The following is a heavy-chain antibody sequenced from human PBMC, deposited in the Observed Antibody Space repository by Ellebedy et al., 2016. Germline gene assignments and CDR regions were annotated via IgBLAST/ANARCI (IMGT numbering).Heavy chain of an antibody. Sequence: GESLKISXAASGFTFSTYSMNWVRQAPGKGLEWVSSISSGCYKYYADSVKGRFTISRDNANHSVFLQMNSLRAEDTAVYYCARAYNVWSGYYFSFDYWGQGTLTTVSS. CDR2: ISSGCYK. J-gene: IGHJ4*02. V-gene: IGHV3-21*01. CDR1: GFTFSTYS. CDR3: ARAYNVWSGYYFSFDY. D-gene: IGHD3-3*01.